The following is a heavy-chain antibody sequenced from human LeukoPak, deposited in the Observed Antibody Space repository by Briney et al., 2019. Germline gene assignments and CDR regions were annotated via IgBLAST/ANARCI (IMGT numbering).Heavy chain of an antibody. J-gene: IGHJ4*02. CDR1: GFTFSTYA. CDR2: ISSGGVNT. D-gene: IGHD1-26*01. Sequence: GGSLRLSCAASGFTFSTYAMHWVRQAPGKGLEHVSSISSGGVNTYYADHVRGRFTISRDNSKNTLYLHMGSLRADDMAVYYCAREEAPVGGSSFDYWGQGTLVTVSS. CDR3: AREEAPVGGSSFDY. V-gene: IGHV3-64*02.